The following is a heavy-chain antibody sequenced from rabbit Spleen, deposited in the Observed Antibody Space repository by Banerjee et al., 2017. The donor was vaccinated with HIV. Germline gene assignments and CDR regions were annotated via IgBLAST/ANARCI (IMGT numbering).Heavy chain of an antibody. J-gene: IGHJ3*01. CDR2: INSGSGGIT. CDR3: ARGYTDYATSRLDL. Sequence: QSLEESGGDLVKPGASLTLTCTASGVSFSSTYWIFWVRQAPGKGLEWIGCINSGSGGITFSASWAKGRFTISRSSSTTVTLQMTSLTAADTATYFCARGYTDYATSRLDLWGQGTLVTVS. CDR1: GVSFSSTYW. D-gene: IGHD6-1*01. V-gene: IGHV1S40*01.